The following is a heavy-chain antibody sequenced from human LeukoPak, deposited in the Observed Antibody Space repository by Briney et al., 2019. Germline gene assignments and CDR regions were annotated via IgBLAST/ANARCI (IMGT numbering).Heavy chain of an antibody. D-gene: IGHD5-12*01. CDR3: ARDGLIVATT. CDR2: ISSSGSTI. V-gene: IGHV3-48*03. J-gene: IGHJ5*02. CDR1: GFTFSSYE. Sequence: PGGSLRLSRAASGFTFSSYEMNWVRQAPGKGLEWVSYISSSGSTIYYADSVKGRFTISRDNAKNSLYLQMNSLRAEDTAVYYCARDGLIVATTWGQGPLVNVSS.